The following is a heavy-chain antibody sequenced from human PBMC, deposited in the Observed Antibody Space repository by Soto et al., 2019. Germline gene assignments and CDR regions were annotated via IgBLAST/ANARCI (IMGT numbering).Heavy chain of an antibody. V-gene: IGHV1-3*01. J-gene: IGHJ5*02. CDR2: INAGNGNT. CDR3: ARDPRLRYFDWPRFDP. CDR1: GYTFTSYA. D-gene: IGHD3-9*01. Sequence: ASVKVSCKASGYTFTSYAMHWVRQAPGQRLEWMGWINAGNGNTKYSQKFQGRVTITRDTSASTAYMELSSLRSEDTAVYYCARDPRLRYFDWPRFDPCGQGTLVPVSS.